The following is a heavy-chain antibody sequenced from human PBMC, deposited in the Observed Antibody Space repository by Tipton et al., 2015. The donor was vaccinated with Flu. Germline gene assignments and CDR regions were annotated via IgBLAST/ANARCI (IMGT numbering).Heavy chain of an antibody. Sequence: TLSLTCTVSGGSISSSSYYWGWIRQPPGKRLEWIGSIYYSGSTYYNPSLKSRVTISVDTSKNQFSLKLSSVTAADTAVYYCARGLVVPAADYWGQGTLVTVSS. CDR3: ARGLVVPAADY. J-gene: IGHJ4*02. V-gene: IGHV4-39*07. CDR2: IYYSGST. D-gene: IGHD2-2*01. CDR1: GGSISSSSYY.